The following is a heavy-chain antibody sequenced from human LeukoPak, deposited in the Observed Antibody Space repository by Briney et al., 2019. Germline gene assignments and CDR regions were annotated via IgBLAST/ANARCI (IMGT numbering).Heavy chain of an antibody. Sequence: SETLSLTCTVSGGSINNSSYYWGWIRQPPGKGLEWIGSIYYSGSTYYNPSLKSRVTMSVDTSKNQFSLKLSSVTAADTAVYYCAGTTYYYDSTLAYWGQGTLVTASS. V-gene: IGHV4-39*07. CDR2: IYYSGST. CDR3: AGTTYYYDSTLAY. CDR1: GGSINNSSYY. J-gene: IGHJ4*02. D-gene: IGHD3-22*01.